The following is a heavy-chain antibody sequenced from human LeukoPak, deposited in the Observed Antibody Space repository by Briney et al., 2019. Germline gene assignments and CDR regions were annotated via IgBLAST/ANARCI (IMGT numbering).Heavy chain of an antibody. Sequence: ASVKVSCKASGYTFTGYYMHWVRQAPGQGLEWMGWINPNSGGTNYAQKFQGRVTMTRDTSISTAYMELSRLRSDDTAVCYCARDRYSSSWYIRWGQGTLVTVSS. D-gene: IGHD6-13*01. CDR3: ARDRYSSSWYIR. V-gene: IGHV1-2*02. CDR1: GYTFTGYY. CDR2: INPNSGGT. J-gene: IGHJ4*02.